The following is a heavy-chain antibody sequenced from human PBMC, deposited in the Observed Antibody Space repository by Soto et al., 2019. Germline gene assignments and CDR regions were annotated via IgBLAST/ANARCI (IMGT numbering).Heavy chain of an antibody. Sequence: QVQLVESGGGVVQPGRSLRLSCAASGFTFSSYAMHWVRQAPGKGLEWVAVISYDGSNKYYADSVKGRFTISRDNSKNTLYLPMISLRAEDTAVYYCASGSSITTRRGFHSYYAMDVWGQGTTVTVSS. D-gene: IGHD6-6*01. J-gene: IGHJ6*02. CDR1: GFTFSSYA. V-gene: IGHV3-30*14. CDR2: ISYDGSNK. CDR3: ASGSSITTRRGFHSYYAMDV.